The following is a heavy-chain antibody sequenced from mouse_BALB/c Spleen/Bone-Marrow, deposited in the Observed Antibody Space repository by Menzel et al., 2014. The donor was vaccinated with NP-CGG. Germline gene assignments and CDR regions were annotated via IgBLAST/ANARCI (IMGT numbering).Heavy chain of an antibody. V-gene: IGHV1S81*02. D-gene: IGHD1-1*01. CDR3: TRSNYGYWYFDV. J-gene: IGHJ1*01. CDR2: INPSNGGT. CDR1: GYTFSSYY. Sequence: QVQLQQSGAELVKPGASVKLSCKASGYTFSSYYMYWVKQRPGQGLEWIGEINPSNGGTKFNEKFKSKATLTVDKSSSTAYMQLSSLTSEDSAVYYCTRSNYGYWYFDVWGVRTTVTVSS.